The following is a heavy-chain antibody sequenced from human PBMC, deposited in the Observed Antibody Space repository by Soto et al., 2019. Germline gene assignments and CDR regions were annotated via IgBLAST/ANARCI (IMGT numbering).Heavy chain of an antibody. CDR2: IYPGDSDT. CDR3: ARGDDSSGYYSSYFDY. J-gene: IGHJ4*02. D-gene: IGHD3-22*01. CDR1: GYSFTSYW. Sequence: GESLKISCKGSGYSFTSYWIGWVRQMPGKGLEWMGIIYPGDSDTRYSPSFQGQVTISADKSISTAYLQWSSLKASDTAMYYCARGDDSSGYYSSYFDYWGQGTLVTAPQ. V-gene: IGHV5-51*01.